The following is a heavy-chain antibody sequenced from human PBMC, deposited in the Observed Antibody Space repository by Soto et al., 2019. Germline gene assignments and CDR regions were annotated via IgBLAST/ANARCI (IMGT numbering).Heavy chain of an antibody. V-gene: IGHV3-30*18. J-gene: IGHJ4*02. Sequence: PGGSLRLSCAASGFTFSSYGMHWVRQAPGKGLEWVARVSSDGTNKYYADSVKGRFTISRDNSKNTLYLQMNTLRVEDTAVYYCAKLPNCGGDCYFDYWGQGTLVTVSS. CDR3: AKLPNCGGDCYFDY. D-gene: IGHD2-21*02. CDR2: VSSDGTNK. CDR1: GFTFSSYG.